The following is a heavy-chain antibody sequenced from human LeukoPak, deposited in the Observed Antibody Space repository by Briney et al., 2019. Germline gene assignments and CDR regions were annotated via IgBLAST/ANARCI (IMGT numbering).Heavy chain of an antibody. Sequence: SETLSLTCAVYGGSFSGYYWSWIRQPPGKGLEWIGEINHSGSTNYNPSLKSRVTISVDTSKNQFSLKLSSVTAADTAVYYCARVVVFGVVSSDYYYYYMDVWGKGTTVTVSS. CDR1: GGSFSGYY. CDR3: ARVVVFGVVSSDYYYYYMDV. CDR2: INHSGST. V-gene: IGHV4-34*01. D-gene: IGHD3-3*01. J-gene: IGHJ6*03.